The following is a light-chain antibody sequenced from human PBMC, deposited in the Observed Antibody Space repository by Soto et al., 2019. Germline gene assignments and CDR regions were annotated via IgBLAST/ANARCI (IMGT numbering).Light chain of an antibody. CDR3: QQGSNWPWT. V-gene: IGKV3-11*01. CDR1: QSVSNF. J-gene: IGKJ1*01. CDR2: DAS. Sequence: EIVLTQSPATLSLSPGESAPLSCRASQSVSNFLAWYQQKPGQAPRLLISDASNRATVIPGRYSGSGSGTDFMLTISSLEPEDFAVYYCQQGSNWPWTFGQGTKVEIK.